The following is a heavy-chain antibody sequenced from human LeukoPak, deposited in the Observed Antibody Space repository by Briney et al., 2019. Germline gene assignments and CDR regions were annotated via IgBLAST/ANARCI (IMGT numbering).Heavy chain of an antibody. J-gene: IGHJ5*02. CDR3: ATRYCSSTSCRNNWFDP. CDR2: IIPIFGTA. Sequence: SVKVSCKASGGTFSSYAISWVRQAPGQGLEWMGGIIPIFGTANYAQKFQGRVTITADESTSTAYMEPSSLRSEDTAVYYCATRYCSSTSCRNNWFDPWGQGTLVTVSS. D-gene: IGHD2-2*01. CDR1: GGTFSSYA. V-gene: IGHV1-69*13.